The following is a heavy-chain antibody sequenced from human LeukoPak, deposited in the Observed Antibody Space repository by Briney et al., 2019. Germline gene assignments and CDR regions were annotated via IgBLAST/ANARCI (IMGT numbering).Heavy chain of an antibody. D-gene: IGHD4-11*01. CDR1: GGSISSYY. Sequence: SETLSLTCTVSGGSISSYYWSWIRQPPGKGLEWIGYIYYSGSTNYNPSLKSRVTLSVDTSKDQFSLKLSSVTAADTAVYYCARDNYSPPYYYYGMDVWGQGTTVTVSS. CDR3: ARDNYSPPYYYYGMDV. J-gene: IGHJ6*02. CDR2: IYYSGST. V-gene: IGHV4-59*01.